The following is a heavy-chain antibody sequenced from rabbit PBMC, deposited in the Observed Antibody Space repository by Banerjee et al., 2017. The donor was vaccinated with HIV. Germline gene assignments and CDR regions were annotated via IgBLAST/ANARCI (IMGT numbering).Heavy chain of an antibody. J-gene: IGHJ6*01. D-gene: IGHD1-1*01. CDR2: IYNGDGST. CDR1: GFSFSNGYV. V-gene: IGHV1S45*01. CDR3: ARDGSSGYYLGL. Sequence: QEQLVESGGGLVKPEGTLTLTCTASGFSFSNGYVMCWVRQSPGKGLEWIACIYNGDGSTYYATWAKGRCTISKTSSTTVTLQMTSLTAADTATYCCARDGSSGYYLGLWGQGTPVTVS.